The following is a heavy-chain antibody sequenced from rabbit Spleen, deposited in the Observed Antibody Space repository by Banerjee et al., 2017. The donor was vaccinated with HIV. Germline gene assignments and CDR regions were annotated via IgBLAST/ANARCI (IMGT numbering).Heavy chain of an antibody. CDR3: ARDTSTSFSTYGMDL. D-gene: IGHD1-1*01. CDR2: INAATAKP. V-gene: IGHV1S45*01. CDR1: AIDLISGAM. J-gene: IGHJ6*01. Sequence: QEQLKETGGGLVQPGGSLTLSCKASAIDLISGAMSWFRQAPGKGLEWIACINAATAKPVYATWAKGRFTISRTSSTTVTLQMTSLTAADTATYFCARDTSTSFSTYGMDLWGQGTLVTVS.